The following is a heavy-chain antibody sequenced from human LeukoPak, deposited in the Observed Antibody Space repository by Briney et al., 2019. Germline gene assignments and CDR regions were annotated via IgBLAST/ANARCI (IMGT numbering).Heavy chain of an antibody. Sequence: ASVKVSCKASGYTFTSYGISWVRQAPGQGLEWMGWISAYNGNTNYAQKLQGRVTMTTDTSTSTAYMELRSLRSDDTAVYYCARDSAEYYDFWSGFDPWGQGTLVTVSS. CDR1: GYTFTSYG. D-gene: IGHD3-3*01. CDR2: ISAYNGNT. V-gene: IGHV1-18*01. CDR3: ARDSAEYYDFWSGFDP. J-gene: IGHJ5*02.